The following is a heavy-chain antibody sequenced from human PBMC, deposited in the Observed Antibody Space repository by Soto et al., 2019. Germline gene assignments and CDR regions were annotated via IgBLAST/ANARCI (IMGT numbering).Heavy chain of an antibody. D-gene: IGHD3-10*01. CDR3: AKEGEIVD. CDR2: ISPYNDNT. V-gene: IGHV1-18*01. Sequence: QVQLVQSGAEVKKPGASVKVSCKASGYTFTSYHITWVRQAPGQGLEWMGWISPYNDNTDYPQKLQGRVTMTTDTSTSTAYRELRRLSSDDTGVYYCAKEGEIVDWGQGTLVTVSS. J-gene: IGHJ4*02. CDR1: GYTFTSYH.